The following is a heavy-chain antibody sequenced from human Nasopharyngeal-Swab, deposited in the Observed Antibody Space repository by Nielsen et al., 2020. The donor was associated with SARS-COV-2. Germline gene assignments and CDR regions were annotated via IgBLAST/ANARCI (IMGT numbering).Heavy chain of an antibody. J-gene: IGHJ5*02. CDR2: IYYSGST. D-gene: IGHD3-3*01. Sequence: SETLSLTCTVSGGSISSSSYYWSWIRQPPGKGLEWIGYIYYSGSTNYNPSLKSRVTISVDTSKNQFSLKLSSVTAADTAVYYCARDATPYYDFWSGYPNWFDPWGQGTLVTVSS. CDR3: ARDATPYYDFWSGYPNWFDP. CDR1: GGSISSSSYY. V-gene: IGHV4-61*01.